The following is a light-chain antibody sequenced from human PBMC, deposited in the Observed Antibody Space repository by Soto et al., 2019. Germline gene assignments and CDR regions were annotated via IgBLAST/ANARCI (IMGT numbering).Light chain of an antibody. Sequence: DIVLTQIPDSLTLSLGETATIKCKSSQSLLYRSTNNNYLAWYQRKPGQSPKVIMYWASTRASGVPDRFSGSGSGTDFTLTIRNLQPEDVAVYYCHQYYTPQITFGGGTKV. V-gene: IGKV4-1*01. CDR3: HQYYTPQIT. CDR1: QSLLYRSTNNNY. J-gene: IGKJ4*01. CDR2: WAS.